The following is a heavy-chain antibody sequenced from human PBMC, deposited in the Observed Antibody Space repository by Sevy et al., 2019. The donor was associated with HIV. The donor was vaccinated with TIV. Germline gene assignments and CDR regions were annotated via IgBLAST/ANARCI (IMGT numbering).Heavy chain of an antibody. CDR1: GYTFTGYY. CDR2: INRNSGGT. J-gene: IGHJ4*02. CDR3: ARAADYYDSSGCHFFDY. V-gene: IGHV1-2*02. D-gene: IGHD3-22*01. Sequence: ASVKVSCKASGYTFTGYYMHWVRQAPGQGLEWMGWINRNSGGTNYAQKFQGRVTMTRDTSISTAYMELSRLRSDDTAVYYCARAADYYDSSGCHFFDYWGQGTLVTVSS.